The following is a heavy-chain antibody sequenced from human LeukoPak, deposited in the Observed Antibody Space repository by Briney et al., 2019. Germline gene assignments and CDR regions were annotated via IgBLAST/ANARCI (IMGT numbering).Heavy chain of an antibody. Sequence: SETLSLTCTVSGGSIRSSYYYWGWIRQPPGKGLEYIASMYYTGSTYYNPSLKSRVTMSVDTSKNQFSLKLSSVTAADTAVYYCARRSGLVGDPARFDFWGQGALVTVSS. CDR2: MYYTGST. CDR3: ARRSGLVGDPARFDF. D-gene: IGHD6-25*01. J-gene: IGHJ4*02. CDR1: GGSIRSSYYY. V-gene: IGHV4-39*01.